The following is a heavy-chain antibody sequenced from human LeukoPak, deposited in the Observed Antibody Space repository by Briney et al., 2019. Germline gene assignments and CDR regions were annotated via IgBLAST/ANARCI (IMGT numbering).Heavy chain of an antibody. Sequence: HSGGSLRLSCAASGFTFSSYGMHWVRQAPGKGLEWVAFIRSDGSNKYYADSVKGRFTISRDNSKNTLYLQMNSLRAEDTAVYYCARSKWELSHDAFDIWGQGTMVTVSS. D-gene: IGHD3-16*02. CDR3: ARSKWELSHDAFDI. V-gene: IGHV3-30*02. CDR2: IRSDGSNK. CDR1: GFTFSSYG. J-gene: IGHJ3*02.